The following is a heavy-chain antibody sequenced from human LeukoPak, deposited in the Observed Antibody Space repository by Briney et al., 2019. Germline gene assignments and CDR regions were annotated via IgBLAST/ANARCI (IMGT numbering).Heavy chain of an antibody. J-gene: IGHJ4*02. D-gene: IGHD3-10*01. Sequence: SETLSLTCTVSGYSISSGYYWGWIRQPPGKGLERIGSIYHSGSTNYNPSLKSRVTISVDTSKNQFSLKLSSVTAADTAVYYCARRELPLWFGESRYNFDYWGQGTLVTVSS. V-gene: IGHV4-38-2*02. CDR3: ARRELPLWFGESRYNFDY. CDR1: GYSISSGYY. CDR2: IYHSGST.